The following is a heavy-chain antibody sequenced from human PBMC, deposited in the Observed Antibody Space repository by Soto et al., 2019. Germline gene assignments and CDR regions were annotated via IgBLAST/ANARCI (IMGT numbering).Heavy chain of an antibody. D-gene: IGHD6-19*01. CDR1: CFTFSSYS. V-gene: IGHV3-21*01. J-gene: IGHJ6*02. Sequence: PXEAMSLSCAASCFTFSSYSMNWVRQAPGKGLEWVSSISSSSSYIYYADSVKGRFTISRDNAKNSLYLQMNSLRAEDTAVYYCARDRTGWSPYYYYGMDVWGQGTTVTVSS. CDR3: ARDRTGWSPYYYYGMDV. CDR2: ISSSSSYI.